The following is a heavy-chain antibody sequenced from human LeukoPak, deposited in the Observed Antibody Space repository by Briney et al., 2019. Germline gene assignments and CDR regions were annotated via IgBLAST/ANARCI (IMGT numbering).Heavy chain of an antibody. Sequence: GESLKISCEGSGYIFTTYCIGWVRRMPGKGLEWMGAIYPGDSETTYSPSFQGQVTISVDKSIRTAYLQWSSLKASDSAIYYCAAASSSTSAGYFQDWGQGTLVTVSS. D-gene: IGHD2-2*01. CDR3: AAASSSTSAGYFQD. CDR1: GYIFTTYC. V-gene: IGHV5-51*01. CDR2: IYPGDSET. J-gene: IGHJ1*01.